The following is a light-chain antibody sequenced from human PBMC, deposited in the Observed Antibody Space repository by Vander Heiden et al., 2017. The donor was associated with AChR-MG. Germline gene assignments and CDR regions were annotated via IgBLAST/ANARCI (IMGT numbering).Light chain of an antibody. CDR1: SSDVGGYNY. J-gene: IGLJ2*01. CDR3: SSYAGSNTFVV. V-gene: IGLV2-8*01. CDR2: EVS. Sequence: QSALTQPPSASGSPGQSVPISCTGTSSDVGGYNYVSWYQQHPGKAPKLMIYEVSKRPSGVPDRFSGSKSGNTASLTVSGLQAEDEADYYCSSYAGSNTFVVFGGGTKLNVL.